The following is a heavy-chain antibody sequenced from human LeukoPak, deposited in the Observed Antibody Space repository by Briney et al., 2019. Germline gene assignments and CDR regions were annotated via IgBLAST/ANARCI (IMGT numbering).Heavy chain of an antibody. J-gene: IGHJ4*02. Sequence: ASVKVSCKASGYTFTSNYIHWVRQAPGQGLEWMGMIYARDGSTSYAQKFQGRVTVTRDTSTSTVHMELSGLRSEDTAVYYCARDQEGFDYWGQGTLVTVSS. CDR1: GYTFTSNY. CDR3: ARDQEGFDY. V-gene: IGHV1-46*01. CDR2: IYARDGST.